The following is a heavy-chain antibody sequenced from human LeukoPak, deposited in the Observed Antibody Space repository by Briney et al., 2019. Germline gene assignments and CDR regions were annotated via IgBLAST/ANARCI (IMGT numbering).Heavy chain of an antibody. CDR3: ARDLTYYYDSSGYSFDY. J-gene: IGHJ4*02. CDR1: GFTFSSYS. Sequence: PGGSLRLSCAASGFTFSSYSMNWVRQAPGKGLEWVSYISSSSTIYYADSVKGRFTISRDNAKNSLYLQMNSLRDEDTAVYYCARDLTYYYDSSGYSFDYWGQGTLVTVSS. V-gene: IGHV3-48*02. CDR2: ISSSSTI. D-gene: IGHD3-22*01.